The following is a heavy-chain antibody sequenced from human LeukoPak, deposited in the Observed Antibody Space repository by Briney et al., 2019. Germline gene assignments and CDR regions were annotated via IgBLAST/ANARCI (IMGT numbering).Heavy chain of an antibody. CDR3: AKDLWPNYYYYYGMDV. V-gene: IGHV3-30-3*02. CDR2: ISYDGSNK. CDR1: GFTFSGYP. J-gene: IGHJ6*02. Sequence: GGSLRLSCAASGFTFSGYPIHWARQAPGKGLEWVAVISYDGSNKYYADSVKGRFTISRDNSKNTLYLQMNSLRAEDTAIYYCAKDLWPNYYYYYGMDVWGQGTTVTVSS. D-gene: IGHD2/OR15-2a*01.